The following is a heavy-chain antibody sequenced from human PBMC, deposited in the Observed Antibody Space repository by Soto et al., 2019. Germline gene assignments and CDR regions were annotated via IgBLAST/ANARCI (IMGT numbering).Heavy chain of an antibody. D-gene: IGHD2-15*01. CDR1: GYTFTSYG. CDR2: ISAYNGNT. Sequence: ASVKVSCKASGYTFTSYGISWVRQAPGQGLEWMGWISAYNGNTNYAQKLQGRVTMTTDTSTSTAYMELRSLRSDDTAVYYCASSYCSGGSCYSRRAFDIWRQGTMVTVSS. V-gene: IGHV1-18*01. J-gene: IGHJ3*02. CDR3: ASSYCSGGSCYSRRAFDI.